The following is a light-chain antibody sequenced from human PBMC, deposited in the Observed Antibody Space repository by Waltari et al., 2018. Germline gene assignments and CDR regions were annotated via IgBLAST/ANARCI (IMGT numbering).Light chain of an antibody. CDR1: QNILYSTNSKTY. V-gene: IGKV4-1*01. CDR2: WAS. CDR3: QQYYSIPYT. J-gene: IGKJ2*01. Sequence: DIVLTQPPDPLAVSLGERATINCTSSQNILYSTNSKTYLAWYQHKPGQPPKLLIYWASTRESGVPDRFSGSGSETDFTLTISSLQAEDVAVYYCQQYYSIPYTFGQGTKLEIK.